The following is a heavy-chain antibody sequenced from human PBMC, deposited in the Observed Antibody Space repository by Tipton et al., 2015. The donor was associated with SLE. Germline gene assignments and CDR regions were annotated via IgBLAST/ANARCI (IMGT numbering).Heavy chain of an antibody. CDR3: ARGVGATAGNYYYYMDV. J-gene: IGHJ6*03. CDR2: INHSGST. CDR1: GGSFSGYY. Sequence: TLSLTCAVYGGSFSGYYWSWIRPPPGKGLEWIGEINHSGSTNYNPSLKSRVTISVDTSKNQFSLKLSSVTAADTAVYYCARGVGATAGNYYYYMDVWGKGTTVTVSS. V-gene: IGHV4-34*01. D-gene: IGHD1-26*01.